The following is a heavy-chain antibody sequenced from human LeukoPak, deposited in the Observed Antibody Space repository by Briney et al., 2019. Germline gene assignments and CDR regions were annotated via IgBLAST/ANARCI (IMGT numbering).Heavy chain of an antibody. D-gene: IGHD2-21*02. CDR2: IIPIFGTA. J-gene: IGHJ6*03. Sequence: SVKVSCKASGGTFSSYAISWVRQAPGQGLEWMGGIIPIFGTANYAQKFQGRVTITADESTSTAYMELSSLRPDDTAVYSCARGVTARGFYYYMDIWGNGTTVTISS. CDR1: GGTFSSYA. CDR3: ARGVTARGFYYYMDI. V-gene: IGHV1-69*13.